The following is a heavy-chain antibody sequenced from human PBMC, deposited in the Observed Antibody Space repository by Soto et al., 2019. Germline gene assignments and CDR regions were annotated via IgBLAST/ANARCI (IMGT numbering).Heavy chain of an antibody. J-gene: IGHJ4*02. CDR2: IVLGSGNT. CDR3: ATRLGNIGWYWLDS. CDR1: GFTFTASA. Sequence: RASVKVSCKASGFTFTASAVQWVRQARGQGLEWIGWIVLGSGNTNYAHKFQDRVTITRDKSTSTAYLELSSLRSEDTAMYYCATRLGNIGWYWLDSWGQGTQVTVSS. V-gene: IGHV1-58*01. D-gene: IGHD2-15*01.